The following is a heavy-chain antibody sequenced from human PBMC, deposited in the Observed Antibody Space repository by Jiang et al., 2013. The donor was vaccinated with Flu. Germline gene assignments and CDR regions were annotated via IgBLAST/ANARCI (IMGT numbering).Heavy chain of an antibody. CDR3: ARERYSGSQATRYYFDY. CDR1: GYTFTGYY. CDR2: INPNSGGT. Sequence: KKPGASVKVSCKASGYTFTGYYMHWVRQAPGQGLEWMGWINPNSGGTNYAQKFQGRVTMTRDTSISTAYMELSRLRSDDTAVYYCARERYSGSQATRYYFDYWGQGTLVTVSS. D-gene: IGHD1-26*01. V-gene: IGHV1-2*02. J-gene: IGHJ4*02.